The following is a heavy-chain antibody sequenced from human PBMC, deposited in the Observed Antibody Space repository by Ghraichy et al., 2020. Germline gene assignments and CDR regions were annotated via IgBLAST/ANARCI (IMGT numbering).Heavy chain of an antibody. CDR3: TRALADDAFDI. CDR1: GFTFSAYW. D-gene: IGHD6-13*01. J-gene: IGHJ3*02. CDR2: INSRGSST. V-gene: IGHV3-74*01. Sequence: GGSLRLSCVASGFTFSAYWMHWVRQAPGKGLVWVSRINSRGSSTNYADSVKGRFTISRDNAKNTLYLQMNSLRAEDTAVYYCTRALADDAFDIWGQGTMVTVSS.